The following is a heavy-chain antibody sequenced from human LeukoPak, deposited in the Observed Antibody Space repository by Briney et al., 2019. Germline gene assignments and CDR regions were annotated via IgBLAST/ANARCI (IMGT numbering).Heavy chain of an antibody. CDR3: ARGQKWQLLHYYYYYMDV. CDR2: MNPNSDNT. Sequence: GASVKVSCKASGYTFTSYDINWVRQATGQGLEWMGWMNPNSDNTGYAQKFQGRVTMTRNTSISTAYMELSSLRSEDTAVYYCARGQKWQLLHYYYYYMDVWGKGTTVTVSS. J-gene: IGHJ6*03. V-gene: IGHV1-8*01. D-gene: IGHD2-15*01. CDR1: GYTFTSYD.